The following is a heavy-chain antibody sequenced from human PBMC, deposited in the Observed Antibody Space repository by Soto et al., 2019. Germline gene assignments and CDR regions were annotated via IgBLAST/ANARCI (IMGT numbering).Heavy chain of an antibody. CDR1: GGTISNYY. CDR2: IYGSGST. Sequence: ASGTLCLPWSVSGGTISNYYWSWIRQSPEKGLEWIGYIYGSGSTNYNPSLKSRVTISVDTSKNHFSLSLTSVTAADTAVYYCAAAPRYWGQGTLVTVSS. V-gene: IGHV4-59*01. CDR3: AAAPRY. D-gene: IGHD2-15*01. J-gene: IGHJ4*02.